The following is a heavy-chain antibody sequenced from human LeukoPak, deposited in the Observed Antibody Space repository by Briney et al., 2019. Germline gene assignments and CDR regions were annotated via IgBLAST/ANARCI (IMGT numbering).Heavy chain of an antibody. CDR1: GGSFSGYY. Sequence: SETLSLTCAVYGGSFSGYYWSWIRQPPGKGLEWIGEINHSGSTNSNPSLKSRVTISVDTSKNQFSLKLSSVTAADTAVYYCARGAAFYSYGMDVWGQGTTVTVSS. V-gene: IGHV4-34*01. CDR3: ARGAAFYSYGMDV. CDR2: INHSGST. J-gene: IGHJ6*02.